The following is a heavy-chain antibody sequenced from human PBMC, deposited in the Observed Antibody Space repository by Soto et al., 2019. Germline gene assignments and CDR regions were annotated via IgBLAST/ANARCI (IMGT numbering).Heavy chain of an antibody. CDR2: ISAYNGNT. CDR3: ARVSLLHYDSSGYYASVAAGGSFDY. D-gene: IGHD3-22*01. J-gene: IGHJ4*02. V-gene: IGHV1-18*01. Sequence: ASVKVSCKASGYTFTSYGISWVRQAPGQGLEWMGWISAYNGNTNYAQKLQGRVTMTTDTSTSTAYMELRSLRSDDTAVYYCARVSLLHYDSSGYYASVAAGGSFDYWGQGTLVTVSS. CDR1: GYTFTSYG.